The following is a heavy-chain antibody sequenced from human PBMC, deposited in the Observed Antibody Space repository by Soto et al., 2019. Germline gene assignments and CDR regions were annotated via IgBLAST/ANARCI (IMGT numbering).Heavy chain of an antibody. CDR1: GFTFSSYG. CDR3: AKEFPLYNTIGHY. Sequence: VQLVESGGGVVQPGRSLRLSCAASGFTFSSYGMHWVRQAPGKGLEWVAVISYDGSNKYYADSVKGRFTISRDNSKNTLYLQMNSLRAEDTAVYYCAKEFPLYNTIGHYWGQGTLVTVSS. J-gene: IGHJ4*02. D-gene: IGHD3-10*01. CDR2: ISYDGSNK. V-gene: IGHV3-30*18.